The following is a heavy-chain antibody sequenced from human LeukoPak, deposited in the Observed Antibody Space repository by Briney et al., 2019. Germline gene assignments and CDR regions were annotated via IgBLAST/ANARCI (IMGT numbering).Heavy chain of an antibody. J-gene: IGHJ4*02. CDR2: IKQDGSEK. Sequence: PGGSLRLSCAASGFTFSSYWMSWVRQAPGKGLEWVANIKQDGSEKYYVDSVKGRFTISRDNAKNSLYLQMNSLRAEDTAVYYCARARGYSSSPGDYWGQGTLVTVSS. CDR3: ARARGYSSSPGDY. CDR1: GFTFSSYW. D-gene: IGHD6-13*01. V-gene: IGHV3-7*01.